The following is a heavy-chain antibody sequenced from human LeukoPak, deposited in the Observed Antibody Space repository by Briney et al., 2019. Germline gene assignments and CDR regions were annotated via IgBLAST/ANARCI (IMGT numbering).Heavy chain of an antibody. CDR2: ITGTTATGDPP. CDR3: AKAFGTNGYFQLPIDF. D-gene: IGHD2-8*01. Sequence: GGSLRLSCAASGFTFSNNAMTWVRQAPGKGLECVSAITGTTATGDPPYYADSVKGRFTISRDNSRNTPYLQLNDLRAEDTAIYYCAKAFGTNGYFQLPIDFWGQGTLVTVSS. V-gene: IGHV3-23*01. CDR1: GFTFSNNA. J-gene: IGHJ4*02.